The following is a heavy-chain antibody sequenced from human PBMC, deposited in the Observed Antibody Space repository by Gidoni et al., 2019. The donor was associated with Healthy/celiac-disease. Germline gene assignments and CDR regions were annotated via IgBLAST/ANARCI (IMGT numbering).Heavy chain of an antibody. J-gene: IGHJ6*03. Sequence: QVQLVQSGAQVKKPGASVKVSCKASGYTFTSNDINWVRQATGQGLAWRGWMNPNSGNTGYAQKFQGRVTMTRNTSISTAYMGLSSLRSEDTAVYYCARAYGSGPYYYYYYYMDVWGKGTTVTVSS. D-gene: IGHD3-10*01. CDR3: ARAYGSGPYYYYYYYMDV. V-gene: IGHV1-8*01. CDR1: GYTFTSND. CDR2: MNPNSGNT.